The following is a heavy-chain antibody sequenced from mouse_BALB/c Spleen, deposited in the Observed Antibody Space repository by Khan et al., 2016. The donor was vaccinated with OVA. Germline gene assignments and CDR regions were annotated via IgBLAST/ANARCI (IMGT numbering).Heavy chain of an antibody. CDR3: ASHLTGSFAY. D-gene: IGHD4-1*01. J-gene: IGHJ3*01. Sequence: EVELVESGGDLVKPGGSLKLSCAAPGFTFSSYSMSWVRQTPDKRLEWVATISSGGDYTYYPDNVKGRFTISRDNANNTLYLQMSSLKSEDTAMYYCASHLTGSFAYWGQGTLVTVSA. CDR2: ISSGGDYT. CDR1: GFTFSSYS. V-gene: IGHV5-6*01.